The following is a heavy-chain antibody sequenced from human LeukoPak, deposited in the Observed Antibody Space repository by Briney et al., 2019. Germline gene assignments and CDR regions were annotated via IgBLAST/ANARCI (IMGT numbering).Heavy chain of an antibody. J-gene: IGHJ4*02. CDR2: INPSGGST. CDR1: GYTFTSYY. CDR3: ASTRRVQGYSYGYNY. Sequence: ASVKASCKASGYTFTSYYMHWVRQAPGQGLEWMGIINPSGGSTSYAQKFQGRVTMTRDTSTSTVYMELSSLRSEDTAVYYCASTRRVQGYSYGYNYWGQGTLVTVSS. D-gene: IGHD5-18*01. V-gene: IGHV1-46*01.